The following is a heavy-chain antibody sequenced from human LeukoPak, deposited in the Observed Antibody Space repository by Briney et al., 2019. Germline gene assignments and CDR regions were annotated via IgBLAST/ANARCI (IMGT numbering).Heavy chain of an antibody. J-gene: IGHJ4*02. Sequence: SETLSPTCTVSGGSISSYYWSWIRQPPGKGLEWIGYIYYSGSTNYNPSLKSRVTISVDTSKNQFSLKLSSVTAADTAVYYCARVNGVGYSYGYPVDYWGQGTLVTVSS. CDR3: ARVNGVGYSYGYPVDY. CDR2: IYYSGST. V-gene: IGHV4-59*08. CDR1: GGSISSYY. D-gene: IGHD5-18*01.